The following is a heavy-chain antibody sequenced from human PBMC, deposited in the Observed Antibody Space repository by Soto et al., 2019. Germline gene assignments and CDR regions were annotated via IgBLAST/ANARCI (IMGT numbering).Heavy chain of an antibody. D-gene: IGHD3-3*01. CDR1: GGSISSYY. Sequence: SETLSLTCTVSGGSISSYYWSWIRQPPGKGLEWIGYIYYSGSTNYNPSLKSRVTISVDTSKNQFSLKLSSVTAADTAVYYCARGSFWSGYRDNWFDPWGQGTLVTVSS. V-gene: IGHV4-59*01. CDR3: ARGSFWSGYRDNWFDP. CDR2: IYYSGST. J-gene: IGHJ5*02.